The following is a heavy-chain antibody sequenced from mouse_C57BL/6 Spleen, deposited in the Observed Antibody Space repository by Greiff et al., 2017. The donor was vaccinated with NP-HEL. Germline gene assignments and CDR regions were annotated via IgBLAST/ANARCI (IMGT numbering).Heavy chain of an antibody. CDR2: IYPSDSET. V-gene: IGHV1-61*01. D-gene: IGHD1-1*01. CDR1: GYTFTSYW. CDR3: ARSDYSGTLFAY. Sequence: VQLQQPGAELVRPGSSVKLSCKASGYTFTSYWMDWVKQRPGQGLEWIGNIYPSDSETHYNQKFKDKATLTVDKSSSTAYMQLSSLTSSDAAVYYCARSDYSGTLFAYWGQGTLVTVSA. J-gene: IGHJ3*01.